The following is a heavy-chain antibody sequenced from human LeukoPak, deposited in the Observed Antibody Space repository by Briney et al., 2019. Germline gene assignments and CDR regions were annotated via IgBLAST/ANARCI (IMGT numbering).Heavy chain of an antibody. V-gene: IGHV4-59*12. J-gene: IGHJ4*02. D-gene: IGHD4-17*01. CDR3: ARDLGGGNGDWPYFDY. CDR1: GGSISTYY. CDR2: NSYSGST. Sequence: SETLSLTCTVSGGSISTYYWSWVRQPPGKELEWIGYNSYSGSTNYNPSLKSRVTISVDTSKNQFSLKLSSVTAADTAVYYCARDLGGGNGDWPYFDYWGQGTLVTVSS.